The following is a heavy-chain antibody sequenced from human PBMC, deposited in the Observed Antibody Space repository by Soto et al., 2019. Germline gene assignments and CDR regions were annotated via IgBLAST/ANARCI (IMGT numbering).Heavy chain of an antibody. Sequence: ASVKVSCKASGYTFTSYGISWVRQAPGQGLEWMGWISAYSGNTNYAQKFQGRVTMTRDTSISTAYMELSTLRSEDTAVYYCARTWGDLDYWGQGTLVTVSS. J-gene: IGHJ4*02. D-gene: IGHD3-16*01. CDR3: ARTWGDLDY. CDR2: ISAYSGNT. V-gene: IGHV1-18*01. CDR1: GYTFTSYG.